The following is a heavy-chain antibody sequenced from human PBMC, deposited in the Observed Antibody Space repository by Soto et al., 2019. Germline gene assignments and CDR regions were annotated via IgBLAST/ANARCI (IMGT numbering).Heavy chain of an antibody. CDR3: ARVGLEYSSSSGWFDP. V-gene: IGHV1-69*12. CDR2: IIPIFGTA. Sequence: QVQLVQSGAEVKKPGSSVKVSCKASGGPFSSYAISWVRQAPGQGLEWMGGIIPIFGTANYAQKFQGRVTITADESTSTAYMELSSLRSEDTAVYYCARVGLEYSSSSGWFDPWGQGTLVTVSS. D-gene: IGHD6-6*01. J-gene: IGHJ5*02. CDR1: GGPFSSYA.